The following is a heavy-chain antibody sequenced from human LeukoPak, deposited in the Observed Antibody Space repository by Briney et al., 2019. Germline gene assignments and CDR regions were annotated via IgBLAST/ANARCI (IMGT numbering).Heavy chain of an antibody. CDR1: GFTFSSYA. D-gene: IGHD5-12*01. CDR3: AKSYNGYESKPDY. V-gene: IGHV3-23*01. CDR2: ISNSGGRT. Sequence: GGSLRLSCAASGFTFSSYAMSWVRQAPGKGLEWVSSISNSGGRTFYTDSVKGRSTISRDNSKITLYLQMNSLRAEDTAVYYCAKSYNGYESKPDYWGQGTLVTVSS. J-gene: IGHJ4*02.